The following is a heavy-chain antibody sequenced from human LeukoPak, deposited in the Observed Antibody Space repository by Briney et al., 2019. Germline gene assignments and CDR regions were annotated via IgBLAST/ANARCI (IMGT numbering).Heavy chain of an antibody. CDR1: GFTFSSYG. D-gene: IGHD3-22*01. Sequence: GRSLRLSCAASGFTFSSYGMHWVRQAPGKGLEWVAVISYDGSNKYYADSVKGRFTISRDNSKNTLYLQMNSLRAEDTAVYYCAKEGGYYYDSSGYFDYWGQGTLVTVSS. CDR2: ISYDGSNK. CDR3: AKEGGYYYDSSGYFDY. V-gene: IGHV3-30*18. J-gene: IGHJ4*02.